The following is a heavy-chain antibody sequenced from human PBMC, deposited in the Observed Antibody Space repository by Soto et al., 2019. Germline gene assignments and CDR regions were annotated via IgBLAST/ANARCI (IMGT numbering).Heavy chain of an antibody. CDR3: VRDGSIGWHFDS. D-gene: IGHD6-19*01. CDR2: IRQDGGDK. CDR1: GFTFSPYW. V-gene: IGHV3-7*01. Sequence: EVQLVESGGGLVQPGGSLRLSCEASGFTFSPYWMSWVRQAPGKGLELVANIRQDGGDKYIVDSVHGRFSITRDNAENSLYLQMNRLRGEDTAVYYCVRDGSIGWHFDSWGQGTLVTGSS. J-gene: IGHJ4*02.